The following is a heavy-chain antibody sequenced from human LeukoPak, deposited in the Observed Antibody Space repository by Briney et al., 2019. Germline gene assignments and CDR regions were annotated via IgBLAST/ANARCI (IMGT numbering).Heavy chain of an antibody. V-gene: IGHV3-53*01. Sequence: GGSLRLSCAASGFTVSSDYMSWVRQAPGKGLEWVSVIYSGGSTYYADSVKGRFTISRDNSKNTLYLQMNSLRAEDTAVYYCARGGYSSGWSLDIWGQGTMVTVSS. D-gene: IGHD6-19*01. CDR3: ARGGYSSGWSLDI. CDR2: IYSGGST. J-gene: IGHJ3*02. CDR1: GFTVSSDY.